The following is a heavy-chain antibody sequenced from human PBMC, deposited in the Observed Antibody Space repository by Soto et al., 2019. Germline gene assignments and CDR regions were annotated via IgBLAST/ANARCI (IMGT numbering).Heavy chain of an antibody. J-gene: IGHJ4*02. CDR1: GFTFDDYA. CDR3: AKDMYGDYYFDY. V-gene: IGHV3-9*01. Sequence: EVQLVESGGGLVQPGRSLRLSRAASGFTFDDYAMHWVRQAPGKGLEWVSGISWNSGSIGYADSVKGRFTISRDNAKNSLYLQMNSLRAEDTALYYCAKDMYGDYYFDYWGQGTLVTVSS. CDR2: ISWNSGSI. D-gene: IGHD4-17*01.